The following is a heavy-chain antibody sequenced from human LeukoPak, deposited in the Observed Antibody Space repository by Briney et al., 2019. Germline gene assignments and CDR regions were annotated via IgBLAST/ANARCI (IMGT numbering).Heavy chain of an antibody. J-gene: IGHJ4*02. Sequence: GGSLRLSCAASGFTFSSYAMTWVRQAPGKGLEWVANIKQDGSEKYYVDSVKGRFTISRDNAKNSLYLQMNSLRAEDTAVYYCARGGGWYGFDYWGQGTLVTVSS. CDR2: IKQDGSEK. CDR1: GFTFSSYA. V-gene: IGHV3-7*01. CDR3: ARGGGWYGFDY. D-gene: IGHD6-19*01.